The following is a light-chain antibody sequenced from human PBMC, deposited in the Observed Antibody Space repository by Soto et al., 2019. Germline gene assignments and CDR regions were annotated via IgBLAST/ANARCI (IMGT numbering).Light chain of an antibody. J-gene: IGKJ5*01. CDR3: QQFDTYPLT. CDR1: QSVTSN. V-gene: IGKV3-15*01. Sequence: EVVMTQSPATLSVSPGERATLSCRASQSVTSNLAWYQQKPGQAPRLLIYGASTRATGIPARFSGSGSGTDFTLTISSLQPEDFATYYCQQFDTYPLTFGQGTRLEIK. CDR2: GAS.